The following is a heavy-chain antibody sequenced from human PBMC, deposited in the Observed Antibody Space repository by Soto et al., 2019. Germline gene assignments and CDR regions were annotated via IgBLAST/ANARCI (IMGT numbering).Heavy chain of an antibody. J-gene: IGHJ4*02. D-gene: IGHD1-26*01. Sequence: ASVKVSCKASGYTFTGYYMHWVRQAPGQGLEWMGWINPNSGGTNYAQKFQGWVTMTRDTSISTACMELSRLRSDDTAVYYCARGLSGSYYYFDYWGQGTLVTVSS. V-gene: IGHV1-2*04. CDR1: GYTFTGYY. CDR2: INPNSGGT. CDR3: ARGLSGSYYYFDY.